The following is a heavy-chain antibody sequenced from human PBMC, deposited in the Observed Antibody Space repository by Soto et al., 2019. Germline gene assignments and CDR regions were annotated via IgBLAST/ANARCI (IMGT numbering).Heavy chain of an antibody. CDR3: ARDGLRYFESYGYYSGPPLEY. Sequence: PAETLSLSCAVSTFSMTIGFYVGCLRQPPVKGLEWIGSIFHTGITSYQPSLKSRDTISLDRAKNQFSLTLRSVTAADTAVYYCARDGLRYFESYGYYSGPPLEYWGQGVLVTVS. CDR2: IFHTGIT. V-gene: IGHV4-38-2*02. J-gene: IGHJ4*01. CDR1: TFSMTIGFY. D-gene: IGHD3-22*01.